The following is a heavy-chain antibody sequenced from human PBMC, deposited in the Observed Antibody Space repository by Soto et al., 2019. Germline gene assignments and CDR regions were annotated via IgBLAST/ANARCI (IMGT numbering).Heavy chain of an antibody. D-gene: IGHD3-10*01. Sequence: QVLLQESGPGLVKPSETLSLTCTVPADSIGDYYWSWIRQPPGKGLEWIGYVYFTGSTSYNYNPSLKSRVAISIDTAKKQFSLNLGSVTAADTAICYCATGRVYYGSEYWGQGTLVTVSS. CDR2: VYFTGSTSY. V-gene: IGHV4-59*01. CDR3: ATGRVYYGSEY. J-gene: IGHJ4*02. CDR1: ADSIGDYY.